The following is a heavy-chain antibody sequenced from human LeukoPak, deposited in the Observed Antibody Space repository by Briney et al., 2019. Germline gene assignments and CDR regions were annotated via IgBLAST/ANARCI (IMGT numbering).Heavy chain of an antibody. CDR2: IKPDGTGR. D-gene: IGHD1-1*01. V-gene: IGHV3-7*01. Sequence: PGGSLRLSCVASGFIFTDYWMTWVRQAPGKGLEWLANIKPDGTGRYFVDSVKGRFTFSRDNVKNSLLLEMNNLRVEDTAVYYCSRGELRYNTPGDFWGQGTLVTVSS. CDR1: GFIFTDYW. CDR3: SRGELRYNTPGDF. J-gene: IGHJ4*02.